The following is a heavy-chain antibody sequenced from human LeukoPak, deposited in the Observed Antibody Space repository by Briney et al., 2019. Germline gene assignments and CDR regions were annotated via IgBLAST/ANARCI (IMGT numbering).Heavy chain of an antibody. CDR2: ISYSGST. D-gene: IGHD2/OR15-2a*01. Sequence: SETLSLTCTVSGDSITSSRSYYWGWIRQPPGKGLEWIGTISYSGSTYYNPYLKNRVTIYLDTSKNRFSLSLAFLAAADPAVYCCARILARQFTSFSDSSPYSYYYMDVWGKGTTVTVSS. CDR3: ARILARQFTSFSDSSPYSYYYMDV. CDR1: GDSITSSRSYY. V-gene: IGHV4-39*02. J-gene: IGHJ6*03.